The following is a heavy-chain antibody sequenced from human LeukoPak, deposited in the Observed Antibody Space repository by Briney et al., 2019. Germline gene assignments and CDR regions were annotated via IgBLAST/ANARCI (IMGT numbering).Heavy chain of an antibody. J-gene: IGHJ6*03. CDR1: GASFSDSY. CDR2: INNSGST. D-gene: IGHD2-2*01. Sequence: PSETLSLTCAVYGASFSDSYWSWIRQSPEKGLEWIGEINNSGSTSYNPSLNSRVIMSVDRSKNQFSLRLTSVTAADTAVYYCARQCSSSWDPNHYYYYMDVWGKGTTVTVSS. V-gene: IGHV4-34*01. CDR3: ARQCSSSWDPNHYYYYMDV.